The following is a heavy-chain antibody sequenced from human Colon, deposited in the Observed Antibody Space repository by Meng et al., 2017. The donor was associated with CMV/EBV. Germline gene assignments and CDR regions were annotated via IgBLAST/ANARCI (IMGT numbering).Heavy chain of an antibody. D-gene: IGHD3-22*01. CDR1: GFTFSSYA. J-gene: IGHJ4*02. V-gene: IGHV3-23*01. CDR3: AKDIYYDSSGLGDY. Sequence: GESLKTSWAASGFTFSSYAMSWVRQAPGKGLEWVAAISGSGGSTYYADSVKGRFTISRDNSKNTLYLQMNSLRAEDTAVYYCAKDIYYDSSGLGDYWGQGTLVTVSS. CDR2: ISGSGGST.